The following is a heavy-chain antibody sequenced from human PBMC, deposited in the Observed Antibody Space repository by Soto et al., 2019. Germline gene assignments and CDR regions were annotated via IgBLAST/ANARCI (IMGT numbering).Heavy chain of an antibody. CDR3: ARGPNIVVVPAAMYQGIDY. D-gene: IGHD2-2*01. Sequence: GASVKVSCKASGYTFTSYGISWVRQAPGQGLEWMGWISAYNGNTNYAQKLQGRVTMTTDTSTSTAYMELRSLRSDDTAVYYCARGPNIVVVPAAMYQGIDYWGQGTLVTVSS. CDR1: GYTFTSYG. CDR2: ISAYNGNT. V-gene: IGHV1-18*01. J-gene: IGHJ4*02.